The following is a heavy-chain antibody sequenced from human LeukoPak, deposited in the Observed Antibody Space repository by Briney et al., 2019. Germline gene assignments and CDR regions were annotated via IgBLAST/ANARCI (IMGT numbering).Heavy chain of an antibody. Sequence: ASVKVSCKASGYTFTNYGINWVRQAPGQGLEWMGWISAYNRNTNYAQNFQDRVTMTTDTSTSTAYMELRSLRSDDTAVYYCARDKTPDYYYYMDVWGEGTTVTVSS. CDR3: ARDKTPDYYYYMDV. CDR2: ISAYNRNT. V-gene: IGHV1-18*01. CDR1: GYTFTNYG. J-gene: IGHJ6*03.